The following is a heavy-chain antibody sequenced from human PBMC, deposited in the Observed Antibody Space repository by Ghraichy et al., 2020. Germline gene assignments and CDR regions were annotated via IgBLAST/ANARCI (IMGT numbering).Heavy chain of an antibody. D-gene: IGHD6-13*01. V-gene: IGHV4-34*01. J-gene: IGHJ3*02. Sequence: SETLSLTCAVYGGSFSEYYWNWIRQAPGKGLEWIGIINHSGGSTIYNPSLKSRVTISVDRSKNQFSLKLNSVTAADTAVYYCAREIAATIYAFDIWGQGTMVTVSS. CDR3: AREIAATIYAFDI. CDR1: GGSFSEYY. CDR2: INHSGGST.